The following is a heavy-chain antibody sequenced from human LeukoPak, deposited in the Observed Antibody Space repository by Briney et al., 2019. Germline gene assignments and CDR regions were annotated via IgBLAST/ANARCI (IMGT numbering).Heavy chain of an antibody. CDR1: GGSISSGSYY. Sequence: KSSETLSLTCTVSGGSISSGSYYWSWIWQPAGKGLEWIGRIYTSGSTNYNPSLKSRVTISVDTSKNQFSLKLSSVTAADTAVYYCARDLDDYYDSSEHWFDPWGQGTLVTVSS. D-gene: IGHD3-22*01. J-gene: IGHJ5*02. CDR2: IYTSGST. CDR3: ARDLDDYYDSSEHWFDP. V-gene: IGHV4-61*02.